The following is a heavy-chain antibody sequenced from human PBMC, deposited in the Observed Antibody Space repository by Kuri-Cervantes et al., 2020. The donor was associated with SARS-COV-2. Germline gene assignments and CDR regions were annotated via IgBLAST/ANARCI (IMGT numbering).Heavy chain of an antibody. V-gene: IGHV3-11*04. Sequence: GGSLRLSCAASGFTFSDYYMSWIRQAPGKGLEWVSYISSSGSTIYYADSVKGQFTISRDNAKNSLYLQMNSLRAEDTAVYYCARAVVVAAMPFGYWGQGTLVTVSS. D-gene: IGHD2-21*02. CDR2: ISSSGSTI. J-gene: IGHJ4*02. CDR1: GFTFSDYY. CDR3: ARAVVVAAMPFGY.